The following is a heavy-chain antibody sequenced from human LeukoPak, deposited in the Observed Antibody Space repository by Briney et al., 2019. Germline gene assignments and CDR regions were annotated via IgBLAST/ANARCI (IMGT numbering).Heavy chain of an antibody. CDR1: GFTVSSNF. CDR3: ARDDVSRGYDFWSGSPTYYYGMDV. CDR2: ISSSGSTI. D-gene: IGHD3-3*01. V-gene: IGHV3-11*01. J-gene: IGHJ6*02. Sequence: PGGSLRLSCAASGFTVSSNFMSWVRQAPGKGLEWVSYISSSGSTIYYADSVKGRFTISRDNAKNSLYLQMNSLRAEDTAVYYCARDDVSRGYDFWSGSPTYYYGMDVWGQGTTVTVSS.